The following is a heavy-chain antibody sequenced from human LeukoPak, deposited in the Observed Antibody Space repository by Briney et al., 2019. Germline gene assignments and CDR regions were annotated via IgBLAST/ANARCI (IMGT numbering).Heavy chain of an antibody. Sequence: GESLKISCQVSGYTFINYWIGWVRQMPGKGLEWMGIIYPGDSDTRYSPSFQGQVTISADKSISTAYLQWSSLKASDTAMYYCARLPVAIAVAGPYFDYWGQGTLVTVSS. J-gene: IGHJ4*02. D-gene: IGHD6-19*01. CDR3: ARLPVAIAVAGPYFDY. V-gene: IGHV5-51*01. CDR2: IYPGDSDT. CDR1: GYTFINYW.